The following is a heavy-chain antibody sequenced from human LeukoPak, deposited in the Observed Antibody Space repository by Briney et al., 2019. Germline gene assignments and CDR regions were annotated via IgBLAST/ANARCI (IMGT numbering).Heavy chain of an antibody. V-gene: IGHV4-59*08. CDR2: IYFSGST. CDR3: ARHRSPYGDAFDI. D-gene: IGHD4-17*01. CDR1: DGSISSHY. Sequence: SETLSLTCTVSDGSISSHYGSWLRQPPGTGLEWIGYIYFSGSTNYNPSLKSRVTISVDTSKNQFSLKLSSVTAADTALYYCARHRSPYGDAFDIWGQGTMVTVSS. J-gene: IGHJ3*02.